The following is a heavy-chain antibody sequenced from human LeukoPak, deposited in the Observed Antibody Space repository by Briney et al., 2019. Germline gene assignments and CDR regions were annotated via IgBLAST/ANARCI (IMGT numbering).Heavy chain of an antibody. CDR3: ARGGGGYSGPVGY. CDR1: GFTVSSNY. Sequence: GSLRLSCVASGFTVSSNYMSWVRQAPGKGLEWVSVIYSGGTTHYADSVKGRFAISRDDSKNTLYLQMNSLTVEDTAVYYCARGGGGYSGPVGYWGQGTLVTVSS. D-gene: IGHD5-12*01. V-gene: IGHV3-53*01. J-gene: IGHJ4*02. CDR2: IYSGGTT.